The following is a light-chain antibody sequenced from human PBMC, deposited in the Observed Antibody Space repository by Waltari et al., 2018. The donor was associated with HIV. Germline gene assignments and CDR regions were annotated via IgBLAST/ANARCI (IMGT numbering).Light chain of an antibody. CDR3: TAYKYSTRSYV. V-gene: IGLV2-23*02. J-gene: IGLJ1*01. CDR2: EVN. Sequence: QSALTQPASVSGSPGQSITISCTGTSSDVGSYNLVSWYQQHPGKAPKLMISEVNKRPSGVSNRFSCSKSGNTASLAISGLQAEDEADYFCTAYKYSTRSYVFGTGTKVTVL. CDR1: SSDVGSYNL.